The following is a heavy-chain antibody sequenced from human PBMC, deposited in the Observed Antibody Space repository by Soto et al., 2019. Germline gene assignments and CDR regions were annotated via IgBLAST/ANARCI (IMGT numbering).Heavy chain of an antibody. Sequence: ASVKVSCKASGFTFTSSAVQWVRQARGQRLEWIGWIVVGSGNTNYAQKFQERVTITRDMSTSTAYMELSSLRSEDTAVYYCAADPARGYYDSSGYYGHYYYYGMDVWGQGTTVTVS. CDR2: IVVGSGNT. CDR1: GFTFTSSA. J-gene: IGHJ6*02. D-gene: IGHD3-22*01. CDR3: AADPARGYYDSSGYYGHYYYYGMDV. V-gene: IGHV1-58*01.